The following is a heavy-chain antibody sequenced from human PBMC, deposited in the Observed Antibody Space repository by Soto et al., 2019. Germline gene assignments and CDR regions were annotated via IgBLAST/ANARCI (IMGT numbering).Heavy chain of an antibody. D-gene: IGHD1-26*01. J-gene: IGHJ3*02. V-gene: IGHV3-33*01. CDR1: GFTFSSYG. Sequence: QVQLVESGGGVVQPGRSLRLSCAASGFTFSSYGMHWVRQAPGKGLEWVAVIWYDGSNKYYADSVKGRFTISRDNSKNTQYLQMNSLRAEDTAVYYCARGSGSGGDAFDIWGQGTMVTVSS. CDR3: ARGSGSGGDAFDI. CDR2: IWYDGSNK.